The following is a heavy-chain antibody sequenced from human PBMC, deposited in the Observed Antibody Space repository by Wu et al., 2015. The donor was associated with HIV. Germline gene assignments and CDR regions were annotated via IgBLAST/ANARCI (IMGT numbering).Heavy chain of an antibody. CDR2: ISQWEQNK. J-gene: IGHJ4*02. V-gene: IGHV1-8*01. CDR3: ARGIYTTGRGYFVL. D-gene: IGHD1-1*01. Sequence: QVRLIQSGAEVRKPGASVKVSCKASGYTFTHYDINWVRQASGQGLEWMGWISQWEQNKLYGQKFRDRLALSADHITGTAFLELRNLTPNDSATYFCARGIYTTGRGYFVLWAEGTPVTVTS. CDR1: GYTFTHYD.